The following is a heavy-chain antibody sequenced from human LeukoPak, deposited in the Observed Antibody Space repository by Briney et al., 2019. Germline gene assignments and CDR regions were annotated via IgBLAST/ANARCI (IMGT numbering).Heavy chain of an antibody. J-gene: IGHJ4*02. V-gene: IGHV3-30-3*01. Sequence: GGSLRLSCAASGFTFSSYAMHWVRQAPGKGLEWVAVISYDGSNKYYADSVKGRFTISRDNSKNTLYLQMNSLRAEDTAVYYCARGAADTAMVPPVIDYWGQGTLVTVSS. CDR3: ARGAADTAMVPPVIDY. CDR1: GFTFSSYA. CDR2: ISYDGSNK. D-gene: IGHD5-18*01.